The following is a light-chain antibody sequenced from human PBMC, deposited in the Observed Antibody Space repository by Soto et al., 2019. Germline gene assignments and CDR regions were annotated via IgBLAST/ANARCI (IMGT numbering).Light chain of an antibody. CDR3: QQYENSVMYT. CDR2: DVS. J-gene: IGKJ2*01. Sequence: EIVLTQSPGTLSLSPGERATLSCRASQSVRSSFFAWYQQKPGQAPRLLIYDVSVRATGIPDRFSGSGSGTDFTLTINRLEPEAFAVYYGQQYENSVMYTFGQGTKLEIK. CDR1: QSVRSSF. V-gene: IGKV3-20*01.